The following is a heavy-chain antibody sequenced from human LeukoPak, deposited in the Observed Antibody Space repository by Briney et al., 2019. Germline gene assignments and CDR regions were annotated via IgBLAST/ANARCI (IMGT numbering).Heavy chain of an antibody. CDR2: IYHSGSI. CDR3: ARGRGNWFDP. Sequence: LEWIGSIYHSGSIYYNPSLKSRLTISVDTSKNQFSLKLSSVTAADTAVYYCARGRGNWFDPWGQGTLVTVSS. V-gene: IGHV4-38-2*02. J-gene: IGHJ5*02.